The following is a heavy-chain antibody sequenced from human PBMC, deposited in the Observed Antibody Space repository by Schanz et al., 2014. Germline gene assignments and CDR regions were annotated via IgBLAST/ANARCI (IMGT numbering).Heavy chain of an antibody. V-gene: IGHV3-30-3*02. J-gene: IGHJ4*02. D-gene: IGHD2-2*01. CDR2: ISYDGSNK. CDR3: AKDSTHIDIVLVPTAIDY. CDR1: GFTVSSDH. Sequence: QVQLVESGGGFVQPGGSLGLSCVVSGFTVSSDHMSWVRQAPGKGLEWVAVISYDGSNKYYADSVKGRFTISRDNSKNTLYLHMNTLRSEDTAVYYCAKDSTHIDIVLVPTAIDYWGQGTLVTVSS.